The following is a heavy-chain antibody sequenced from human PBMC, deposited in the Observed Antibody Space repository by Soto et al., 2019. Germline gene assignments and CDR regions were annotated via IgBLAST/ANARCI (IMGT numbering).Heavy chain of an antibody. V-gene: IGHV2-5*02. J-gene: IGHJ4*02. CDR1: GFSLSTSGVG. CDR2: IYWDDDR. Sequence: QITLKESGPTLVKPTQTLTLTCTFSGFSLSTSGVGVGWIRQPPGKALEWLAVIYWDDDRRYSPSLKTRLTITKDTSKNQVVLTMTNMDPVDTATYYCAHTTYVSPTYYERELDCWGQGTLVTVSS. D-gene: IGHD3-10*01. CDR3: AHTTYVSPTYYERELDC.